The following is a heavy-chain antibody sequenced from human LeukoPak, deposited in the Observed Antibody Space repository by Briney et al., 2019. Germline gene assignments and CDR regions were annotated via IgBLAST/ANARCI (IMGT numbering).Heavy chain of an antibody. J-gene: IGHJ4*02. D-gene: IGHD6-13*01. CDR1: XXXFTSXX. Sequence: CXAXXXXFTSXXXXWVRXXTXXGXEXMGWMNPNSGNTGYAQKFQGRVTITRNTSISTAYMELSSLRSEDTAVYYCARGVGAAAAYWGQGTLVTVSS. CDR3: ARGVGAAAAY. V-gene: IGHV1-8*03. CDR2: MNPNSGNT.